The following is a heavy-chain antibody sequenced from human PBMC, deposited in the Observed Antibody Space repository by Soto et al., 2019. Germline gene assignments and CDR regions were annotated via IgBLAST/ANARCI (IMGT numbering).Heavy chain of an antibody. D-gene: IGHD3-22*01. CDR1: GFTFSSYS. CDR3: ARDTEGYYDSSGYQMGNDY. CDR2: ISSSSSYI. Sequence: GVSLRLSCAASGFTFSSYSMNWVRQAPGKGLEWVSSISSSSSYIYYADSVKGRFTISRDNAKNSLYLQMNSLRAEDTAVYSCARDTEGYYDSSGYQMGNDYWGQGT. J-gene: IGHJ4*02. V-gene: IGHV3-21*01.